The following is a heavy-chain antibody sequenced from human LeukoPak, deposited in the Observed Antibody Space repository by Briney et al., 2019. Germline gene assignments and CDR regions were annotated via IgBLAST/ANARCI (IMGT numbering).Heavy chain of an antibody. Sequence: ASETLSLTCTVSGGSISSSSYYWGWIRQPPGKGLEWIGSIYYSGSTYYNPFLKSRVTISVNTSKNQFSLKLSSVTAADTAVYYCARIPHCNSALWWFDPWGQGTLVTVSS. V-gene: IGHV4-39*01. CDR3: ARIPHCNSALWWFDP. J-gene: IGHJ5*02. D-gene: IGHD4-23*01. CDR1: GGSISSSSYY. CDR2: IYYSGST.